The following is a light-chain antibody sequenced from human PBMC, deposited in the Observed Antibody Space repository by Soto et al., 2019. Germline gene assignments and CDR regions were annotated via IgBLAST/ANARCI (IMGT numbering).Light chain of an antibody. Sequence: SALTQPPSASGSPGQAVTVSCTGTGRDFGGYNYVGWYQQHPGQAPKLMIYEVSKRPSGVSDRFSGSKSGNTASLPVSGLPAEAEADYYCSSSAGSNNYVFGTGTKVTVL. CDR1: GRDFGGYNY. CDR2: EVS. V-gene: IGLV2-8*01. CDR3: SSSAGSNNYV. J-gene: IGLJ1*01.